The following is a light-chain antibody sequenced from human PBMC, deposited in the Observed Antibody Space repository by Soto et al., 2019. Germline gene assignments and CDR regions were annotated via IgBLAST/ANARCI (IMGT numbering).Light chain of an antibody. J-gene: IGKJ1*01. CDR2: DAS. CDR3: QQYGSAPST. CDR1: QTVRNNY. V-gene: IGKV3-20*01. Sequence: EFVLTQSPGTLSLSPGERATLSCRASQTVRNNYLAWYQQKPGQAPRLLIYDASSRATGIPDRFSGGRSGTDFTLTISRLEPEDFAVYYCQQYGSAPSTFGQGTKVDIK.